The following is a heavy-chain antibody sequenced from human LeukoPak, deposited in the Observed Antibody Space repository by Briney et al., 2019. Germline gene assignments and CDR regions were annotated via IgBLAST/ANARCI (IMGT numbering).Heavy chain of an antibody. D-gene: IGHD5-12*01. J-gene: IGHJ4*02. V-gene: IGHV3-23*01. Sequence: ETLSLTCTVSGGSIRSSYYYWGWIRQPPGKGLEWVSAISGSGGSTYYADSVKGRFTISRDNSKNTLYLQMNSLRAEDTAVYYCAKGGFYSGYNGLFDYWGQGTLVTVSS. CDR2: ISGSGGST. CDR1: GGSIRSSYYY. CDR3: AKGGFYSGYNGLFDY.